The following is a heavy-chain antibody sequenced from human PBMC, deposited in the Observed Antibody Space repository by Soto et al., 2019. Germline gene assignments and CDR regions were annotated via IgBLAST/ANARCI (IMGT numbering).Heavy chain of an antibody. CDR1: GFTFDDYA. CDR3: AKDIARFRRGHYYYYYGMDV. D-gene: IGHD3-3*01. V-gene: IGHV3-43D*04. CDR2: ISWDGGST. Sequence: LRLSCAASGFTFDDYAMHWVRQAPGKGLEWVSLISWDGGSTYYADSVKGRFTISRDNSKNSLYLQMNSLRAEDTALYYCAKDIARFRRGHYYYYYGMDVWGQGTTVTVSS. J-gene: IGHJ6*02.